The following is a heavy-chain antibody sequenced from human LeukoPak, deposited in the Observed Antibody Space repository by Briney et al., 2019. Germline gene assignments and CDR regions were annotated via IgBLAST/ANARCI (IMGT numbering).Heavy chain of an antibody. V-gene: IGHV4-59*01. D-gene: IGHD6-19*01. CDR2: IHYSGGT. J-gene: IGHJ4*02. Sequence: SETLSLTCTVSGGSISTYYWNWIRQPPGKALEWIGYIHYSGGTNYNPSLTSRVILSVDTSKNQFSLKLSSVTAADTAIYYCAGDESGWNYFDSWGQGILVTVSS. CDR3: AGDESGWNYFDS. CDR1: GGSISTYY.